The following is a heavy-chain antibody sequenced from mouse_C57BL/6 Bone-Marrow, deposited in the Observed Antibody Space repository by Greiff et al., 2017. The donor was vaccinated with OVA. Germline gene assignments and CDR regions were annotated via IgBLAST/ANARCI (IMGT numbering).Heavy chain of an antibody. CDR2: IDPETGGT. J-gene: IGHJ1*03. CDR1: GYTFTDYE. CDR3: TTSYGSSFYWYFDV. V-gene: IGHV1-15*01. Sequence: QVQLKQSGAELVRPGASVTLSCKASGYTFTDYEMHWVKQTPVPGLEWIGAIDPETGGTAYNQKFTGKAILTADKSSSTAYMELRSLTSEDSALYYCTTSYGSSFYWYFDVWGTGTTVTVSS. D-gene: IGHD1-1*01.